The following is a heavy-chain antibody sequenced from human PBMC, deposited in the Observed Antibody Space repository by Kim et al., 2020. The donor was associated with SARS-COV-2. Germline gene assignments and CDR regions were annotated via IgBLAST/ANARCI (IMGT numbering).Heavy chain of an antibody. J-gene: IGHJ4*02. D-gene: IGHD6-13*01. V-gene: IGHV3-49*03. CDR2: IRSKAYGGTT. CDR3: TRGVGKAAAPYPDY. Sequence: GGSLRLSCTASGFTFGDYAMSWFRQAPGKGLEWVGFIRSKAYGGTTEYAASVKGRFTISRDDSKSIAYLQMNSLKTEDTAVYYCTRGVGKAAAPYPDYWGQGTLVTVSS. CDR1: GFTFGDYA.